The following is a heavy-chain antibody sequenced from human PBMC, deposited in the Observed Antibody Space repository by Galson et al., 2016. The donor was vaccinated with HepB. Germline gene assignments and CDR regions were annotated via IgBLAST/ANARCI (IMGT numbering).Heavy chain of an antibody. J-gene: IGHJ4*02. D-gene: IGHD6-19*01. V-gene: IGHV3-73*01. CDR1: GFNFNISA. CDR3: TRPGWTRGHADY. Sequence: SLRLSCAASGFNFNISAIHWVRQAPGKGLEWVGRVRTKIKDYATAYGASVEGRFSISRDDSKNTAYLQMNDLKVEDTALYFCTRPGWTRGHADYWGQGTLVAVTA. CDR2: VRTKIKDYAT.